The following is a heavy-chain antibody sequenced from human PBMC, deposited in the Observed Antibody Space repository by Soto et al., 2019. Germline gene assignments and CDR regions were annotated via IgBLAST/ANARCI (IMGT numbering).Heavy chain of an antibody. CDR1: GFTFSGFD. CDR3: AKSQEIGTNFFDS. J-gene: IGHJ4*02. CDR2: IGTAGDT. Sequence: GGSLRLSCEASGFTFSGFDMHWVRQPTGKGLEWVSSIGTAGDTYYAVSVKGRFTISRDNAKNSLSLQMNSLRAGDMAVYFCAKSQEIGTNFFDSWGQGTQVTVS. V-gene: IGHV3-13*01. D-gene: IGHD2-8*01.